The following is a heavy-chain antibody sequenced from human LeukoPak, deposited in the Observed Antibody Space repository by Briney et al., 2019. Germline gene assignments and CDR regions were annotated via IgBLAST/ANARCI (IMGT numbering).Heavy chain of an antibody. CDR3: ARQGGYSYGYVGY. J-gene: IGHJ4*02. CDR2: IYYSGST. V-gene: IGHV4-39*01. CDR1: GGSISSSSYY. D-gene: IGHD5-18*01. Sequence: PSETLSLTCTVSGGSISSSSYYWGWIRQPPGKGLEWIGSIYYSGSTYYNPSLKSRVTISVDTSKNQFSLKLSSVTAADTAGYYCARQGGYSYGYVGYWGQGTLVTVSS.